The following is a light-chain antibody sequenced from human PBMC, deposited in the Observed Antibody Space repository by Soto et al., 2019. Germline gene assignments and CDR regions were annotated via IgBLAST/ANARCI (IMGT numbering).Light chain of an antibody. Sequence: QSALTQPASVSGSPGQSITISCTGTSSDVGAYNYVSWYQQHPGKAPKLIIYEVSDRPSGVSNRFSGSKSGNTASLTISGLQAEDEADYYCCSFSGTSTLYVFGSGTKLTVL. J-gene: IGLJ1*01. CDR1: SSDVGAYNY. V-gene: IGLV2-14*03. CDR2: EVS. CDR3: CSFSGTSTLYV.